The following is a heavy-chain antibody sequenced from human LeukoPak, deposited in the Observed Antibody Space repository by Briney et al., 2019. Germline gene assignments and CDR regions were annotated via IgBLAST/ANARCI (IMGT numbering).Heavy chain of an antibody. V-gene: IGHV4-59*01. CDR2: IYYSGST. J-gene: IGHJ6*03. Sequence: SETLSLTCTVSGGSISSYYWSWIRQPPGKGLEWIGYIYYSGSTNYNPSLKSRVTISVDTSKNQFSLKLSSVTAADTAVYYCAREGDVLLWFGESPMDVWGKGTTVTVSS. CDR3: AREGDVLLWFGESPMDV. CDR1: GGSISSYY. D-gene: IGHD3-10*01.